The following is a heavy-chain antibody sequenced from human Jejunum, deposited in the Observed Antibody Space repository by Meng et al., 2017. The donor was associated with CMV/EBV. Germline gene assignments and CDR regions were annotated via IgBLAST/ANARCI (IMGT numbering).Heavy chain of an antibody. Sequence: GSGGGFVHPGGSLTFCCAASGFTFSSYWIHWVRQVPGKGLVWVSRVNTDESRTNYADSVEGRFTVSRDNAKNKVYLQMNSLRAEDTAVYYCVRGGVGATGLDYWGQGTLVTVSS. D-gene: IGHD1-26*01. CDR2: VNTDESRT. J-gene: IGHJ4*02. CDR1: GFTFSSYW. CDR3: VRGGVGATGLDY. V-gene: IGHV3-74*01.